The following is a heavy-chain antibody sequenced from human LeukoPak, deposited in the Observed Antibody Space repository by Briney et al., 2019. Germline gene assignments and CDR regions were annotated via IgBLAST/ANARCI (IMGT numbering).Heavy chain of an antibody. J-gene: IGHJ4*02. V-gene: IGHV3-64D*06. CDR3: VKDRIGGRGGYNQQYYFDY. D-gene: IGHD5-24*01. CDR1: GFTFSSYA. Sequence: GGSLRLSCLASGFTFSSYAMHWVRQAPGKGLEYVSAISSNGGSTYYADSVKGRFTISRDNSKNTLYLQMGSLRAEDTAVYYCVKDRIGGRGGYNQQYYFDYWGQGTLVTVSS. CDR2: ISSNGGST.